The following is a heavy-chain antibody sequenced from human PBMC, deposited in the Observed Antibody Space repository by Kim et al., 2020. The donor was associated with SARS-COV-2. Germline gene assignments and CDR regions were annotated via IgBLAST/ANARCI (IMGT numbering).Heavy chain of an antibody. J-gene: IGHJ4*02. V-gene: IGHV1-18*01. CDR3: ARVVLRYFDWLSSDDY. CDR2: ISAYNGNT. CDR1: GYTFTSYG. Sequence: ASVKVSCKASGYTFTSYGISWVRQAPGQGLEWMGWISAYNGNTNYAQKLQGRVTMTTDTSTSTAYMELRSLRSDDTAVYYCARVVLRYFDWLSSDDYWGQGTLVTVSS. D-gene: IGHD3-9*01.